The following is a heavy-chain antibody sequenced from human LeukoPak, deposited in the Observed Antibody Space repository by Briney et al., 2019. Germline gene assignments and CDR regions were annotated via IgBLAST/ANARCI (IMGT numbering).Heavy chain of an antibody. J-gene: IGHJ3*02. V-gene: IGHV4-31*03. D-gene: IGHD1-26*01. CDR3: ARDSLRAYGALWAFDI. CDR2: IYYSGST. Sequence: SQTLSLTCTVSGGSISSGGYYWSWIRQHPGKGLEWIGYIYYSGSTYYNPSLKSRVTISVDTSKNQFSLKLSSVTAADTAVYYCARDSLRAYGALWAFDIWGQGTMVTVSS. CDR1: GGSISSGGYY.